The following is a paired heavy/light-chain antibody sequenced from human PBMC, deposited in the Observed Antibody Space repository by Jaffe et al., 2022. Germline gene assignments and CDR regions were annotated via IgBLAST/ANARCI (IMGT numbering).Light chain of an antibody. CDR3: MQATQFPWT. V-gene: IGKV2-24*01. Sequence: DIVMTQSPLSSPVTLGQPASISCRSSQSLVHSDGNTYLSWLQQRPGQPPRLLIYKISNRFSGVPDRFSGSGAGTDFTLKISRVEAEDVGVYYCMQATQFPWTFGQGTKVEIK. CDR1: QSLVHSDGNTY. CDR2: KIS. J-gene: IGKJ1*01.
Heavy chain of an antibody. Sequence: QVQLVESGGGVVQPGGSLRLSCAASGFTFSSNAMHWVRQAPGKGLEWVAFIRYDGSNQYYADSVKGRFTISRDNSKNTLYLQMHSLRAEDTAVYYCAIIPRTSENGSGGDYWGQGTLVTVSS. CDR1: GFTFSSNA. CDR3: AIIPRTSENGSGGDY. V-gene: IGHV3-30*02. D-gene: IGHD3-10*01. CDR2: IRYDGSNQ. J-gene: IGHJ4*02.